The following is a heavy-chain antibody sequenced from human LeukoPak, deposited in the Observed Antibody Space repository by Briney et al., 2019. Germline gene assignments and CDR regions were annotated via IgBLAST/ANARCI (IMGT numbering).Heavy chain of an antibody. J-gene: IGHJ3*02. CDR1: GFTFSSYS. D-gene: IGHD4-17*01. CDR2: ISSSSSYV. Sequence: GGSLRLSCAASGFTFSSYSMNWARQAPGKGLEWVSSISSSSSYVYYADSVKGRFTISRDNAKNSLYLQMNSLRAEDTAVYYCAKDRLITVPKLEDDVFDIWGQGTMVTVSS. CDR3: AKDRLITVPKLEDDVFDI. V-gene: IGHV3-21*01.